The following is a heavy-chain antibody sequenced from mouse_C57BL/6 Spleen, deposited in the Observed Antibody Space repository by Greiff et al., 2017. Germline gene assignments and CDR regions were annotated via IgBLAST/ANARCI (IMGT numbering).Heavy chain of an antibody. J-gene: IGHJ3*01. CDR1: GYTFTDYY. Sequence: VQLQQSGPELVKPGASVKISCKASGYTFTDYYMNGVKQSHGKSLEWIGDINPNNGGTSYNQKFKGKATLTVDKSSSTAYMELRSLTSEDSAVYYCAREGDYSNFAYWGQGTLVTVSA. CDR3: AREGDYSNFAY. D-gene: IGHD2-5*01. V-gene: IGHV1-26*01. CDR2: INPNNGGT.